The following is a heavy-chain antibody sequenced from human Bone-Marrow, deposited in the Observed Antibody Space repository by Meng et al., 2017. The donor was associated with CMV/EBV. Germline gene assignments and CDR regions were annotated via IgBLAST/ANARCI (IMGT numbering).Heavy chain of an antibody. J-gene: IGHJ6*02. CDR2: ISAYNGNT. D-gene: IGHD2-2*01. V-gene: IGHV1-18*01. CDR1: GYTFTGYG. CDR3: ARDLSVPAYYYYYYGMDV. Sequence: ASVKVSCKASGYTFTGYGISWVRQAPGQGLEWMGWISAYNGNTNYAQKLQGRVTMTTDTSTSTAYMELRSLRSDDTAVYYCARDLSVPAYYYYYYGMDVWGQGTTVTVSS.